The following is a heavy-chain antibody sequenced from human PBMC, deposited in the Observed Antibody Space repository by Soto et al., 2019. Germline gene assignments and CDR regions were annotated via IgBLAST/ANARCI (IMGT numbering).Heavy chain of an antibody. CDR2: ISYDGSNK. CDR1: GFTFSSYA. D-gene: IGHD3-16*01. V-gene: IGHV3-30-3*01. J-gene: IGHJ3*02. CDR3: ARDPTWAYDYSSAFDI. Sequence: GGSLRLSCAASGFTFSSYAMHWVRQAPGKGLEWVAIISYDGSNKYYADSVKGRFTISRDNSKNTLYLQMNSLRAEDTAVYYCARDPTWAYDYSSAFDIWGQGTMVTVSS.